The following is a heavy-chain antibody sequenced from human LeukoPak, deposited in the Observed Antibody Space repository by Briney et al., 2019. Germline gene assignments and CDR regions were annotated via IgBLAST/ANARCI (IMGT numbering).Heavy chain of an antibody. Sequence: GGSLRLSCAASGFTFSSYAMSWVRQAPGKGLEWVANIKQDGGEEYYVDSVKGRFTISRDNAKNSLYLQMNSLRTEDTAVYYCARARWSDYYQYYFDYWGQGILVMVSS. CDR2: IKQDGGEE. CDR1: GFTFSSYA. CDR3: ARARWSDYYQYYFDY. V-gene: IGHV3-7*01. D-gene: IGHD3-3*01. J-gene: IGHJ4*02.